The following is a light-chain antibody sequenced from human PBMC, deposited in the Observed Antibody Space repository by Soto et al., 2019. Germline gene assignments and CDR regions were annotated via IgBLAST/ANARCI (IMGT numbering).Light chain of an antibody. CDR1: SSNVGSNS. J-gene: IGLJ2*01. V-gene: IGLV1-44*01. CDR3: ASWDDGLNAVL. CDR2: RDH. Sequence: QSALTQSPSASGTAGQRITISCSGGSSNVGSNSVNWYQQVPGTAPKVLIYRDHQRPSRVPDRFSGSKSGTSASLAISGLQSEDEADYYCASWDDGLNAVLFGGGTKLTVL.